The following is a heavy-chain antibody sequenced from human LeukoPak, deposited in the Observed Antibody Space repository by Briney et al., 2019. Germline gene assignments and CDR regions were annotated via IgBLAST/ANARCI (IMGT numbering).Heavy chain of an antibody. J-gene: IGHJ5*02. D-gene: IGHD2-15*01. Sequence: GASVKVSCKASGGTFSSYAISWVRQAPGQGLEWMGGIIPIFGTANYAQKFQGSVTITADESTSTAYMELSSLRSEDTAVYYCARGTSCSGGSCYANWFDPWGQGTLVTVSS. CDR2: IIPIFGTA. CDR3: ARGTSCSGGSCYANWFDP. CDR1: GGTFSSYA. V-gene: IGHV1-69*13.